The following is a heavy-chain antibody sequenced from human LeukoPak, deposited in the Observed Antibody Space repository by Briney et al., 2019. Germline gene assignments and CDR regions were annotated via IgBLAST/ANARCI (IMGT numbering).Heavy chain of an antibody. CDR2: ISWNRGSI. V-gene: IGHV3-9*01. CDR1: GFPHDDHH. D-gene: IGHD6-13*01. CDR3: AKANSRRYSSSWMAY. J-gene: IGHJ4*02. Sequence: GSSLSLPCTPSGFPHDDHHMHGARQSTGKGLEWLTDISWNRGSIGCAHYVKGRHTISRDNAKNSRYLQMNSLRAEDTALYYWAKANSRRYSSSWMAYWGQGTLVTVSS.